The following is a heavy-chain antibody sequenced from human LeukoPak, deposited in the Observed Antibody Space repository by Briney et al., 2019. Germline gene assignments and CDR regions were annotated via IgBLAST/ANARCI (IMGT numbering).Heavy chain of an antibody. Sequence: RASVKVSCKASGYTFTSYYMHWVRQAPGQGLEWMGIINPSGGSTNYAQKFQGRVTMTRDTSTSTVYMELSSLRSEDTAVYYCASSVGGFWSGYYPSYYGMDVWGQGTTVTVSS. D-gene: IGHD3-3*01. J-gene: IGHJ6*02. CDR2: INPSGGST. CDR3: ASSVGGFWSGYYPSYYGMDV. V-gene: IGHV1-46*01. CDR1: GYTFTSYY.